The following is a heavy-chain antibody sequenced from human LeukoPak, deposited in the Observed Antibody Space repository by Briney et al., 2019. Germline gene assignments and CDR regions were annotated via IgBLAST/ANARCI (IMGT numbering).Heavy chain of an antibody. CDR3: AKGGDILTGYYLYWYFDL. V-gene: IGHV3-23*01. Sequence: GGSLRLSCAASGFTFSAYAMSWVRQAPGKGLEWVSSISRSGSSTDYADSVKGRFTISRDNSKNTLYLQMNSLRPEDTAVYYCAKGGDILTGYYLYWYFDLWGRGTLVTVSS. CDR2: ISRSGSST. D-gene: IGHD3-9*01. J-gene: IGHJ2*01. CDR1: GFTFSAYA.